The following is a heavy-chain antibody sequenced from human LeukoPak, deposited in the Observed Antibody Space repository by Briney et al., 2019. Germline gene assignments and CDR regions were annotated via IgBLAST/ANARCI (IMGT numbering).Heavy chain of an antibody. CDR1: GGTFSSYA. Sequence: GSSVKVSCKASGGTFSSYAISWVRQAPGQGLEWMGGIIPIFGTANYAQKFQGRVTITADKSTSTAYMELSSLRSEDTAVYYCARVGYSSSWSHDYWGQGTLVTVSS. J-gene: IGHJ4*02. CDR2: IIPIFGTA. CDR3: ARVGYSSSWSHDY. V-gene: IGHV1-69*06. D-gene: IGHD6-13*01.